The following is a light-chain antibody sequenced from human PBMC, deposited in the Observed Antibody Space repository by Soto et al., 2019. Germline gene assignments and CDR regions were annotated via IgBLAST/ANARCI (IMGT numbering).Light chain of an antibody. CDR2: GAS. J-gene: IGKJ5*01. V-gene: IGKV3-20*01. Sequence: FVLTQSPVTLSLSPGESATLSCRASQSVDSSYFAWYQQKPGQAPRLLIYGASSRATGIPDRFSGSESGTAFTLTISRLEPEDFAVYYCQQYGRSLITFGQGTRLEIK. CDR1: QSVDSSY. CDR3: QQYGRSLIT.